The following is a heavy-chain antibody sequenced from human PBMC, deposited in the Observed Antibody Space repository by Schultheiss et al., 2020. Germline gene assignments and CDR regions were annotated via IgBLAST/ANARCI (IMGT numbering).Heavy chain of an antibody. V-gene: IGHV3-23*01. J-gene: IGHJ4*02. CDR1: GFTFSSYG. CDR2: ISGSGGST. D-gene: IGHD3-10*01. CDR3: AKTNLLLWFGELLNYYFDY. Sequence: GGSLRLSCAASGFTFSSYGMHWVRQAPGKGLEWVSAISGSGGSTYYADSVKGRFTISRDNSKNTLYLQMNSLRAEDTAVYYCAKTNLLLWFGELLNYYFDYWGQGTLVTVSS.